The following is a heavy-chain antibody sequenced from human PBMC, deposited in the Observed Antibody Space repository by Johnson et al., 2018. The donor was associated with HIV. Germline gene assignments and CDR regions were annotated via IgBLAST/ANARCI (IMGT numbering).Heavy chain of an antibody. V-gene: IGHV3-23*01. CDR1: GFTFDDYA. CDR3: ARDGYNYAFDI. Sequence: EVQLLESGGGAVRPGGSLRLSCAASGFTFDDYAMHWVRQAPGKGLEWVSGISGSGGSTYYADSVKGRFTISRDNSKNTLYLQMNSLRAEDTAVYYCARDGYNYAFDIWGQGTMVTVSS. D-gene: IGHD5-24*01. CDR2: ISGSGGST. J-gene: IGHJ3*02.